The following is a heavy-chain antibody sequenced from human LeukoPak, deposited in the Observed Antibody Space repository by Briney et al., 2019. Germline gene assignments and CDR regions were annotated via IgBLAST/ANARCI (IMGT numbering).Heavy chain of an antibody. V-gene: IGHV4-4*07. CDR1: GGSISSYY. Sequence: SETLSLTCTVSGGSISSYYWSWIRQPAGKGLQWIGRFYSSGSTNYNPSLKSRVTMSVDTSKNQFSLKLSSVTATDTAVYYCARVRLSSRGYSDDAFDIWGRGTMVTVSS. CDR2: FYSSGST. J-gene: IGHJ3*02. CDR3: ARVRLSSRGYSDDAFDI. D-gene: IGHD3-22*01.